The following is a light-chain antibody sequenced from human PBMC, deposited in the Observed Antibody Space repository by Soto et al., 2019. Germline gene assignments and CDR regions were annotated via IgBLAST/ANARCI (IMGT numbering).Light chain of an antibody. V-gene: IGLV2-14*01. CDR1: SSDVGGYNF. CDR2: EVT. Sequence: QSALTHPASMSGSPGQSITISCTGTSSDVGGYNFVSWYQQHPDKAPKLMLYEVTKRPSGVSDRFSGSKSGNTASLTISGLQTEDEADYYCSSYTSRDTRVFGTGTKLTVL. CDR3: SSYTSRDTRV. J-gene: IGLJ1*01.